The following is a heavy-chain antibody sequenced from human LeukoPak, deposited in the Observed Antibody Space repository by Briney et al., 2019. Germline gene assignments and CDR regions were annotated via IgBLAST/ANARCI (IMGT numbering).Heavy chain of an antibody. D-gene: IGHD3-9*01. J-gene: IGHJ6*02. CDR2: INPNSGGT. CDR1: GYTFTGYY. CDR3: ARGEAAALRCFDWLSGYGMDV. V-gene: IGHV1-2*04. Sequence: GASVKVSCKASGYTFTGYYMHWVRQAPGQGLEWMGWINPNSGGTNYAQKFQGWVTMTRDTSISTAYMELSRLRSDDTAVYYCARGEAAALRCFDWLSGYGMDVWGQGTTVTVSS.